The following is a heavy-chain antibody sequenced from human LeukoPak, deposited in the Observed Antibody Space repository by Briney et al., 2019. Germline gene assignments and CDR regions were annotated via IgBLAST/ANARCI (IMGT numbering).Heavy chain of an antibody. J-gene: IGHJ4*02. D-gene: IGHD4-17*01. V-gene: IGHV3-48*03. CDR3: ARDPDYGDYGFDY. CDR1: GFTFSSYE. CDR2: ISSSGSTI. Sequence: GGSLRLSCAASGFTFSSYEMNWVRQAPGKGLEWVSYISSSGSTIYYADSVKGRFTISRDNAKNPLYLQMNSLRAEDTAVYYCARDPDYGDYGFDYWAREPWSPSPQ.